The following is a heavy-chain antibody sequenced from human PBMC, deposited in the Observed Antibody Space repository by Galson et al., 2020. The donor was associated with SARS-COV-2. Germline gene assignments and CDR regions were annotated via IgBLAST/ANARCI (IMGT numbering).Heavy chain of an antibody. Sequence: GESLKISCAASGFTFSSYAMHWVRQAPGKGLEWVAVISYDGSNKYYADSVKGRFTISRDNSKNTLYLQMNSLRAEDTAVYYCARGYSSSWYGLDPWGQGTLVTVSS. CDR2: ISYDGSNK. J-gene: IGHJ5*02. V-gene: IGHV3-30*04. CDR1: GFTFSSYA. CDR3: ARGYSSSWYGLDP. D-gene: IGHD6-13*01.